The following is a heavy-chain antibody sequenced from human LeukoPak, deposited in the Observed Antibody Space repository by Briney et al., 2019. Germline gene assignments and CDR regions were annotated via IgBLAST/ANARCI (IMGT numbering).Heavy chain of an antibody. CDR2: INPNSGGT. CDR1: GYTFTGYY. CDR3: ARQGRDWNDVSDY. D-gene: IGHD1-1*01. Sequence: GASVKVSCKASGYTFTGYYMHSVRHAPGQGLEWMGRINPNSGGTNYAQKFQGRVTMSRDTSISTAYMELSRLRADDTAVYYCARQGRDWNDVSDYWGQGTLVTVSS. J-gene: IGHJ4*02. V-gene: IGHV1-2*06.